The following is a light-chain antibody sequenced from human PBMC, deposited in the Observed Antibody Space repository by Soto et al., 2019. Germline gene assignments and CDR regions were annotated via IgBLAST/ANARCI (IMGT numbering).Light chain of an antibody. V-gene: IGLV2-8*01. CDR1: SY. Sequence: QSALTQPPSASGYPGQSVTISCTGTSYVSWYQQHPGKAPKLMIYEVSKRPSGVPDRFSGSKSGNTASLTVSGLQAEDEADYYCTSYVGNTWVFGGGTKLTVL. CDR3: TSYVGNTWV. J-gene: IGLJ3*02. CDR2: EVS.